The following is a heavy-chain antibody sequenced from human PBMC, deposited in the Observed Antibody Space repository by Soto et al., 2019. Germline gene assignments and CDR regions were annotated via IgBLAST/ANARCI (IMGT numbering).Heavy chain of an antibody. Sequence: SETLSLTCAVYGGSFSGYYWSWIRQPPGKGLEWIGEINHSGSTNYNPSLKSRVTISVDTSKNQFSLKLSSVTAADTAVYYCARGQGRRDGYNIKVYAFDIWGQGTMVTVSS. J-gene: IGHJ3*02. V-gene: IGHV4-34*01. CDR1: GGSFSGYY. CDR2: INHSGST. D-gene: IGHD5-12*01. CDR3: ARGQGRRDGYNIKVYAFDI.